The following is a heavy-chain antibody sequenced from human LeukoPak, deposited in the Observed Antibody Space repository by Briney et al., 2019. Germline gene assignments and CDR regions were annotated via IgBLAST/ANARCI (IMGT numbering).Heavy chain of an antibody. CDR1: GFTFSSYG. Sequence: GGSLRLSCAASGFTFSSYGMHWVRQAPGKGLEWVAFIRYDGSNKYYADSVRGRFTISRDNSKNTLYLQMNSLRAEDTAVYYCAKRDTAKVRGYYYYYMDVWGKGTTVTVSS. V-gene: IGHV3-30*02. CDR3: AKRDTAKVRGYYYYYMDV. D-gene: IGHD5-18*01. J-gene: IGHJ6*03. CDR2: IRYDGSNK.